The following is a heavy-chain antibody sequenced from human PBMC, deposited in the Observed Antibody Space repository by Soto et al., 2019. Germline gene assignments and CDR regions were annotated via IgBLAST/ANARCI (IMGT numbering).Heavy chain of an antibody. CDR2: IDYTGTT. CDR3: ARRVWKQYYFDY. Sequence: QLQLQESGPGLVKPSETLSLTCTVSDASISSNIYYWVWIRQPPGTRLRWVGSIDYTGTTYYNPSLKSRVTIPADTAKRQFSLKLSDVTAADTSVYYCARRVWKQYYFDYWGQGALVTVSS. D-gene: IGHD1-1*01. J-gene: IGHJ4*02. V-gene: IGHV4-39*01. CDR1: DASISSNIYY.